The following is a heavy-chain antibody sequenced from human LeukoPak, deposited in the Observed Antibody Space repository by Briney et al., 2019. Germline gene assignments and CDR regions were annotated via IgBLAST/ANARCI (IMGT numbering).Heavy chain of an antibody. J-gene: IGHJ4*02. D-gene: IGHD6-13*01. V-gene: IGHV3-53*01. CDR3: ARVVSDVEAAATFDH. CDR2: IYSGGST. Sequence: GGSLRRSCSASGFSVRSNYMTRHRPAPGKGLEWVAVIYSGGSTYYADSVKGRFSISRDNSKNTLYFQMNNLRVEDTAIYYCARVVSDVEAAATFDHWGQGTLVTVSS. CDR1: GFSVRSNY.